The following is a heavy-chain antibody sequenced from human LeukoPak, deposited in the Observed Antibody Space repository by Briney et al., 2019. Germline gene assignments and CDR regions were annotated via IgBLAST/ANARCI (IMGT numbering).Heavy chain of an antibody. CDR3: AKDRGIVVVPAAPTFDY. J-gene: IGHJ4*02. V-gene: IGHV3-30*02. CDR1: GFTFSSYG. D-gene: IGHD2-2*01. Sequence: GGSLRLSCAASGFTFSSYGMHWVRQAPGKGLEWVAFIRYDGSNKYYADSVKGRFTISRDNSKNTLYLQMNSLRAEDTAVYYCAKDRGIVVVPAAPTFDYWGQGTLVTVSS. CDR2: IRYDGSNK.